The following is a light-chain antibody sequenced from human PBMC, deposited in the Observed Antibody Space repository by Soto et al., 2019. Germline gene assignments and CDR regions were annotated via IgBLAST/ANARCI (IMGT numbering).Light chain of an antibody. CDR2: GAS. CDR1: QSVSSN. J-gene: IGKJ5*01. Sequence: EIVMTQSPATLSVSPGERATLPCRASQSVSSNLAWYQQKPGQAPRLLVYGASSRATGIPDRFSGFGSGTDFTLTISSLEPEDFAVYYCQQRSNWPITFGQGTRLEIK. V-gene: IGKV3-11*01. CDR3: QQRSNWPIT.